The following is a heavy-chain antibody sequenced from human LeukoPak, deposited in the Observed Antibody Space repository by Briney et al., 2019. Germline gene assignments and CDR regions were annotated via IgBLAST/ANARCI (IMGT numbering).Heavy chain of an antibody. CDR3: EVYSSGFSDPGY. Sequence: GSSVKVSCKASGGTFSSYAISWVRQAPGQGLEWMGRIIPILGIANYAQKFQGRVTITADKSTSTAYMELSSLRSEDTAVYYCEVYSSGFSDPGYWGQGTLVTVSS. V-gene: IGHV1-69*04. CDR1: GGTFSSYA. J-gene: IGHJ4*02. D-gene: IGHD6-19*01. CDR2: IIPILGIA.